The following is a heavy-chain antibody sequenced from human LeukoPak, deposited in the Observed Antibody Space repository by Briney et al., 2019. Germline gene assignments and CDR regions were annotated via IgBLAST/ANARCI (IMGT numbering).Heavy chain of an antibody. CDR3: ASSTPWIQLWYGRDY. Sequence: SETLSLTCAVYGGSFSGYYWSWIRQPPGKGLEWIGEINHSGSTTYNPSLNSRVTISVDSSKNQFSLKLSSVTAADTAVYYCASSTPWIQLWYGRDYWGQGTLVTVSS. J-gene: IGHJ4*02. V-gene: IGHV4-34*01. CDR1: GGSFSGYY. CDR2: INHSGST. D-gene: IGHD5-18*01.